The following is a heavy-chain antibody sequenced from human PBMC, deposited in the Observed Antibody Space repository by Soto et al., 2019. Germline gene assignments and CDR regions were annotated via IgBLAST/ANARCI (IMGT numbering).Heavy chain of an antibody. CDR2: INPSGGST. CDR3: ARNIVVVPAAKGAYYYYYGMDV. D-gene: IGHD2-2*01. V-gene: IGHV1-46*01. Sequence: GAPVKVSCKTSGYTFTSYYMHWVRQAPGQGLEWMGIINPSGGSTSYAQKFQGRVTMTRDTSTSTVYMELSSRRSEDTAVYYCARNIVVVPAAKGAYYYYYGMDVWGQGTTVTVSS. J-gene: IGHJ6*02. CDR1: GYTFTSYY.